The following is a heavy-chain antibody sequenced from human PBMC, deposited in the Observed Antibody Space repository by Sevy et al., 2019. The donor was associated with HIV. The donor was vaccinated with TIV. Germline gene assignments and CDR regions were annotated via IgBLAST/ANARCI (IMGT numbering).Heavy chain of an antibody. CDR2: IWYDGSNK. J-gene: IGHJ4*02. Sequence: GGSLRLSCAASGFTFSSHGMHSVRQAPGKGLEWVAVIWYDGSNKYYADSVKGRFTISRDNSKSTLFLQINSLRAEDTAVYFCARDKDYSNYLPDYWGQGTLVTVSS. CDR1: GFTFSSHG. V-gene: IGHV3-33*01. D-gene: IGHD4-4*01. CDR3: ARDKDYSNYLPDY.